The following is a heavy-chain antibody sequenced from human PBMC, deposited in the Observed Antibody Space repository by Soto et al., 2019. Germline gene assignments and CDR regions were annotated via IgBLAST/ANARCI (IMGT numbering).Heavy chain of an antibody. Sequence: QVQLVESGGGVVQPGRSLRLSCAASGFIFSDYAMHWVRQAPGKGLEWVAVISYGGDNKYYADSVRGRFAISRDNLKNTLDLQMNSLNPEDTAMYHCAKARHSTSWYGLEADFWGKGTLVTVSS. J-gene: IGHJ4*02. V-gene: IGHV3-30*09. CDR3: AKARHSTSWYGLEADF. CDR1: GFIFSDYA. D-gene: IGHD6-13*01. CDR2: ISYGGDNK.